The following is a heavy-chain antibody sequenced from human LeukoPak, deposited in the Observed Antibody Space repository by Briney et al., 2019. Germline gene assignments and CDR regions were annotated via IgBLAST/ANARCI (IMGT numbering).Heavy chain of an antibody. V-gene: IGHV3-30*02. CDR3: ARDFDDVSGNYYYIPDY. CDR1: GFNFSTNG. D-gene: IGHD3-10*01. CDR2: IRFDGTRT. J-gene: IGHJ4*02. Sequence: GGSLRLSCEASGFNFSTNGMHWVRQAPGKGLEWVSFIRFDGTRTFYGDSARGRFTISRDNSKNTLYLQLSSLRGDDTAVYYCARDFDDVSGNYYYIPDYWGQGTLVTVSS.